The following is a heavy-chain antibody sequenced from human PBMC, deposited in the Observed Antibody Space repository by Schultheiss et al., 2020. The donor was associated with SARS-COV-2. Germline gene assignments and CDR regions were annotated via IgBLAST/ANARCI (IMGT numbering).Heavy chain of an antibody. CDR1: GGSISSYY. V-gene: IGHV4-59*12. J-gene: IGHJ5*02. CDR2: IYYSGST. Sequence: SETLSLTCTVSGGSISSYYWSWIRQPPGKGLEWIGYIYYSGSTNYNPSLKSRVTISVDTSKNQFSLKLSSVTAADTAVYYCARGNWPASNWFDHWGQGTLVTVAS. D-gene: IGHD1-20*01. CDR3: ARGNWPASNWFDH.